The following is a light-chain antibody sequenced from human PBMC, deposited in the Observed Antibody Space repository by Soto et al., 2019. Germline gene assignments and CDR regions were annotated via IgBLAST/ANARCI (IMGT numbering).Light chain of an antibody. Sequence: ETVLTQSPATVSFSPGDRSTLPCRSSQSVSSNKLAWYQQKPGQAPRLLIYAASSRATGIPDRFSGSGSGTEFTLTIISLQPEDFATYYCQQLNDYPITFGQGTRLEIK. CDR1: QSVSSNK. V-gene: IGKV3D-20*02. J-gene: IGKJ5*01. CDR3: QQLNDYPIT. CDR2: AAS.